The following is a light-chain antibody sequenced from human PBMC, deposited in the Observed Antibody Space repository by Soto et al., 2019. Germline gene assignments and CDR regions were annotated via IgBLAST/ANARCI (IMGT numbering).Light chain of an antibody. V-gene: IGKV3-20*01. CDR1: ERVDTTL. J-gene: IGKJ1*01. Sequence: EIVLTQSPGTLFLSPGERVTLSCRASERVDTTLLAWYLQRPGQAPRLLISATSERAIGPPDRFSGSGSGTDFTLTISRLEPQDFAVYYCHQYGSSPWTFGQGTTVKIK. CDR3: HQYGSSPWT. CDR2: ATS.